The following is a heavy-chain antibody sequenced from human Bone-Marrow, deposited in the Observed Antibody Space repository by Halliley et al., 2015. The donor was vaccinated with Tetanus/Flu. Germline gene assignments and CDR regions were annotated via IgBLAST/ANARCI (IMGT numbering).Heavy chain of an antibody. J-gene: IGHJ3*02. D-gene: IGHD2-15*01. CDR3: ASPTGYCSGGGCPVDPFDI. CDR2: SGSHT. V-gene: IGHV3-11*03. Sequence: SGSHTNYADSVKGRFTISRDNAKNSLYLQMNGLRAEDTAVYYCASPTGYCSGGGCPVDPFDIWGQGTMVTVSS.